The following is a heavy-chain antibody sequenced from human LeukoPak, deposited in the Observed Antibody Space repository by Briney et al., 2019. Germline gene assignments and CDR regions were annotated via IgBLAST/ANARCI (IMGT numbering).Heavy chain of an antibody. D-gene: IGHD3-9*01. CDR2: INTDGRTT. CDR1: GFTFSGHW. CDR3: ARQTGLLDY. J-gene: IGHJ4*02. Sequence: GGSLRLSCAASGFTFSGHWMHWVRQVPGKGLVWVSRINTDGRTTNYADSVKGRFTISRDNAKNSLYLQMNSLRAEDTAVYYCARQTGLLDYWGQGTLVTVSS. V-gene: IGHV3-74*01.